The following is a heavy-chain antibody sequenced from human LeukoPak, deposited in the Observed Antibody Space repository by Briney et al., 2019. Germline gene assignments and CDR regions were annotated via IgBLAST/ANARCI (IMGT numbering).Heavy chain of an antibody. CDR3: ARESCSGGSCYYFDY. J-gene: IGHJ4*02. CDR1: GFTFRSYS. Sequence: GGSLRLSCTASGFTFRSYSMNWVRQAPGKGLEWVSSISSSSSYIYHADSVKGRFTISRDNAKNSLYLQMNSLRAEDTAVYYCARESCSGGSCYYFDYWGQGTLVTVSS. V-gene: IGHV3-21*01. CDR2: ISSSSSYI. D-gene: IGHD2-15*01.